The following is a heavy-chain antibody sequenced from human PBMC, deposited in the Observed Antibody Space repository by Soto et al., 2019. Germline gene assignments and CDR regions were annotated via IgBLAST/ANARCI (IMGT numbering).Heavy chain of an antibody. J-gene: IGHJ4*02. CDR3: ASGLRYFDF. V-gene: IGHV3-23*01. D-gene: IGHD3-9*01. CDR1: GFTFSSYA. CDR2: ISGSGGST. Sequence: GGSLRLSCAASGFTFSSYAMSWVRQAPGKGLEWVSAISGSGGSTYYADSVKGRFTISRDNAKNSLYLQMNSLRAEDTAVYYCASGLRYFDFWGQGTLVTVSS.